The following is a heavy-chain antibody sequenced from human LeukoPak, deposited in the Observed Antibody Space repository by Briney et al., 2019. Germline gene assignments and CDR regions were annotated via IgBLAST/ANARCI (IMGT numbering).Heavy chain of an antibody. J-gene: IGHJ4*02. Sequence: GGSLRLSCAASGFTISSNYMSWVRQAPGKGLEWVSVIYSGGSTYYADSVKGRFTISRDNSKNTLYPQMNSLRAEDTAVYYCARGSVSYNYFDYWGQGTLVTVSS. D-gene: IGHD4-11*01. V-gene: IGHV3-53*01. CDR2: IYSGGST. CDR3: ARGSVSYNYFDY. CDR1: GFTISSNY.